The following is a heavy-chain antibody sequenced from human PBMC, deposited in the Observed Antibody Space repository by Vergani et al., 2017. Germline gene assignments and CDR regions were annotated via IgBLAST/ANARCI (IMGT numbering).Heavy chain of an antibody. CDR1: GGSISSSSYY. CDR3: ARESEQLVDGVTHFDY. V-gene: IGHV4-39*02. Sequence: QVQLQESGPGLVKPSETLSLTCTVSGGSISSSSYYWGWIRQPPGKGLEWIGSIYYSGSTYYNPSLKSRVTISVDTSKNQFSLKLSSVTAADTAVYYCARESEQLVDGVTHFDYWGQGTLVTVSS. CDR2: IYYSGST. J-gene: IGHJ4*02. D-gene: IGHD6-6*01.